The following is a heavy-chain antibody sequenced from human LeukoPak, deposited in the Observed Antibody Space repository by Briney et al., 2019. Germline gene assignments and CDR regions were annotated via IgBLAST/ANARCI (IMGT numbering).Heavy chain of an antibody. Sequence: GSLRLSCAASGFTFSNAWMSWVRQAPGKGLEWVSSISSSSSYIYYADSVRGRFTISRDNAKNSLYLQMNSLRAEDTAVYYCARGFEEWYFDYWGQGTLVTVSS. CDR1: GFTFSNAW. CDR2: ISSSSSYI. CDR3: ARGFEEWYFDY. J-gene: IGHJ4*02. V-gene: IGHV3-21*01. D-gene: IGHD3-3*01.